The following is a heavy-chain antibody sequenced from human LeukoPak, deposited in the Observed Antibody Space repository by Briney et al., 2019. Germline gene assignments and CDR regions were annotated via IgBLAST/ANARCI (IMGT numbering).Heavy chain of an antibody. D-gene: IGHD3-10*01. J-gene: IGHJ4*02. CDR2: IYHSGST. CDR1: GGSISSSSW. CDR3: ARAARVGRLPYFDY. V-gene: IGHV4-4*02. Sequence: SGTLSLTCAVSGGSISSSSWWSWVRQPPGKGLEWIGEIYHSGSTNYNPSLKSRVTISVDKSKNQFSLKLSSVTAADTAVYYCARAARVGRLPYFDYWGQGTLVTVSS.